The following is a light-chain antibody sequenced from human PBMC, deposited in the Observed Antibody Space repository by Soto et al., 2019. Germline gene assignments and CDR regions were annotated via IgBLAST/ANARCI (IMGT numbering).Light chain of an antibody. Sequence: QSVLTQPPSASGTPGQRVTISCSGSSSNLGSNYVYWYQQLPGTAPKLLIYRNNQRPSGVPDRFSGSKSGTSASLAISGLRSEDEADYYCAAWDDSLSGHVVFGGVTKLTVL. CDR2: RNN. J-gene: IGLJ2*01. CDR3: AAWDDSLSGHVV. CDR1: SSNLGSNY. V-gene: IGLV1-47*01.